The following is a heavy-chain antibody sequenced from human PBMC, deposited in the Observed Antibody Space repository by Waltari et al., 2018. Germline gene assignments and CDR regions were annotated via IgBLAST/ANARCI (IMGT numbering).Heavy chain of an antibody. V-gene: IGHV3-53*01. J-gene: IGHJ5*02. Sequence: EVQLVASGGGLIPPGVSLRLSCAASGFTVTSNYMIWVRPAPGKGVDGGSGSYRGCRTCYADAMKGRVTISRDNVKNTLYLKMNSLRAEDTAVYYWARVRYAWNFDFWSGAYNWFDPWGQGTLVTVSS. CDR3: ARVRYAWNFDFWSGAYNWFDP. CDR1: GFTVTSNY. D-gene: IGHD3-3*01. CDR2: SYRGCRT.